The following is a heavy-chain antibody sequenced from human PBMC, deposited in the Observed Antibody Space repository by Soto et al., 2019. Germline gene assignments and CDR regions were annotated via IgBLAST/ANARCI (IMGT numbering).Heavy chain of an antibody. CDR1: GFPLSTSGVG. Sequence: ITLKESGPTLVQPTQTLTLTCTFSGFPLSTSGVGVAWIRQPPGKALEWLALIYWDDDKRYRPSLESRLTITKDTSKNLVVLTMTNMVSVDTATYYCAYLPCSGGSCYWFSFSGMDVWGQGTTVTVSS. CDR3: AYLPCSGGSCYWFSFSGMDV. V-gene: IGHV2-5*02. D-gene: IGHD2-15*01. J-gene: IGHJ6*02. CDR2: IYWDDDK.